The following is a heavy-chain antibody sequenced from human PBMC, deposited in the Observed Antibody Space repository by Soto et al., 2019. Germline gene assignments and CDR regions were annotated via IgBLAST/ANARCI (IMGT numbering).Heavy chain of an antibody. Sequence: ETLSLTCSVSSGSISSNSYLWGWIRQPPGKGLEGIGAILYSGDTYYSESLKSRVTMSVDTAKNQFSLKLNSVTAADTAVYYCARQGRNTKIVILRHYATDFWGQGTAVTVSS. J-gene: IGHJ6*02. D-gene: IGHD3-22*01. CDR3: ARQGRNTKIVILRHYATDF. CDR2: ILYSGDT. CDR1: SGSISSNSYL. V-gene: IGHV4-39*01.